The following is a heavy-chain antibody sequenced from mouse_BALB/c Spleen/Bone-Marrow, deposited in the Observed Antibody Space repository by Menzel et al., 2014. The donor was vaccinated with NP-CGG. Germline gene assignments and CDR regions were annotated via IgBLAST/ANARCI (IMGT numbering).Heavy chain of an antibody. CDR1: GFDFSRYW. V-gene: IGHV4-1*02. D-gene: IGHD1-2*01. CDR3: ASLHYYGFFAY. CDR2: INPDSSTI. J-gene: IGHJ3*01. Sequence: EVKVEESGGGLVQPGGSLKLSCAAPGFDFSRYWMSWVRRAPGKGLEWIGEINPDSSTINYTPSLKDKFIISRDNAKNTLYLQMSKVRSEDTALYYCASLHYYGFFAYWGQGTLVTVSA.